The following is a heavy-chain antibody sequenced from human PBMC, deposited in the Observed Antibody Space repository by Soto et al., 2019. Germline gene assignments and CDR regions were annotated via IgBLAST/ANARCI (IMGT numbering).Heavy chain of an antibody. V-gene: IGHV3-30-3*01. Sequence: QVQLVESGGGVVQPGGSLRLSCAASGFIFKNYAMHWVRQAPGKGLEWVAVISYDGSNKYYADSVKGRFTISRDNSKNTLYLQMNSLRAEDTAVYYCASQLLMIGSFDYWGQGTLVTVSS. D-gene: IGHD2-2*01. J-gene: IGHJ4*02. CDR1: GFIFKNYA. CDR3: ASQLLMIGSFDY. CDR2: ISYDGSNK.